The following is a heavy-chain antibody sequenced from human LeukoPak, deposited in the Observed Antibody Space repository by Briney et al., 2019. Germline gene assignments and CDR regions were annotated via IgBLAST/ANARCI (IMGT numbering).Heavy chain of an antibody. CDR2: ISSSGSST. Sequence: PGESLRLSCAASGFTFSSYEMNWVRQAPGKGLEWVSYISSSGSSTHYADSVKGRFTISRDNAKNSLYLQMNSLRAEDTAVYYCVTLNYDILTGYYSNYYYYYMDVWGKGTTVTISS. CDR3: VTLNYDILTGYYSNYYYYYMDV. J-gene: IGHJ6*03. V-gene: IGHV3-48*03. CDR1: GFTFSSYE. D-gene: IGHD3-9*01.